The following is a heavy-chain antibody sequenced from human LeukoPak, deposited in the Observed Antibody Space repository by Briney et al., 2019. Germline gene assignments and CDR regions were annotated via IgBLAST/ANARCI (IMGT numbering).Heavy chain of an antibody. CDR2: ISSSGSTI. CDR3: AKDLTYSSGWYAGYFDY. Sequence: GGSLRLSCAASGFTFSSYEMNWVRQAPGKGLEWVSYISSSGSTIYYADSVKGRFTISRDNAKNSLYLQMNSLRAEDTAVYYCAKDLTYSSGWYAGYFDYWGQGTLVTVSS. D-gene: IGHD6-19*01. CDR1: GFTFSSYE. V-gene: IGHV3-48*03. J-gene: IGHJ4*02.